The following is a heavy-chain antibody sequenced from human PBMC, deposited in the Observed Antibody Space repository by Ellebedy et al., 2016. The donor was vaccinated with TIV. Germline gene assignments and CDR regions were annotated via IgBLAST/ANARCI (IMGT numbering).Heavy chain of an antibody. CDR3: ARGRIQLDY. V-gene: IGHV4-59*12. CDR2: IYYSGST. CDR1: YGSISSYY. J-gene: IGHJ4*02. Sequence: MPSETLSLTCTVSYGSISSYYWSWIRQPPGKGLEWFGSIYYSGSTYYNPSLKSRVTISVDRSKNQFSLKLSSVTAADTAVYYCARGRIQLDYWGQGTLVTVSS.